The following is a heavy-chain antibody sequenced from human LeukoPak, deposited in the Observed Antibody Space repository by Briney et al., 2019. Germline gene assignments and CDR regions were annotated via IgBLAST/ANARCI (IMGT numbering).Heavy chain of an antibody. CDR2: INRDGST. V-gene: IGHV3-74*01. D-gene: IGHD4/OR15-4a*01. CDR1: GFTFTSNW. Sequence: PGGSLTLSCVASGFTFTSNWMHWVRQGPGKGLVWVSRINRDGSTNYADSVKGRFTISRDNAKNTLYLQMNSLSAEDTAVYYCVSEGGDYGDPWGQGTLGTVSS. J-gene: IGHJ5*02. CDR3: VSEGGDYGDP.